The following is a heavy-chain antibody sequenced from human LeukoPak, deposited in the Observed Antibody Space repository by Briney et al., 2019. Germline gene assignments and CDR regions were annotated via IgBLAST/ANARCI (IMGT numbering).Heavy chain of an antibody. Sequence: PGGSLRLSCAASGFTFSSYGMSWVRQAPGKGLEWVSAISGSGGSTYYADSVKGRFTISRDNSKNTLYLQMNSLGAEDTAVYYCAKDSEFFGQSIDFDYWGQGTLVTVSS. D-gene: IGHD1-14*01. J-gene: IGHJ4*02. CDR2: ISGSGGST. CDR1: GFTFSSYG. CDR3: AKDSEFFGQSIDFDY. V-gene: IGHV3-23*01.